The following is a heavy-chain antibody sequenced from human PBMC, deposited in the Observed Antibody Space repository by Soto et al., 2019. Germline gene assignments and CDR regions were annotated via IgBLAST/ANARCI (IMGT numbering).Heavy chain of an antibody. J-gene: IGHJ4*02. CDR1: GYSFPSYW. CDR2: IDPSDSYT. D-gene: IGHD1-1*01. Sequence: GESLKTSCKGSGYSFPSYWITWVRQMPGKGLEWMGRIDPSDSYTDYSPSFQGHVTISADKSISTAYLQWSSLKASDSAMYYCAGISPTGPLDYWGQGTLVTVSS. CDR3: AGISPTGPLDY. V-gene: IGHV5-10-1*01.